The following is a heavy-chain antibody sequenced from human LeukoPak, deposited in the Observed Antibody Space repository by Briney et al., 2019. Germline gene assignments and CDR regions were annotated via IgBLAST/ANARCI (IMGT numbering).Heavy chain of an antibody. J-gene: IGHJ4*02. CDR2: ISSNGGNT. V-gene: IGHV3-64*01. D-gene: IGHD3-10*01. CDR1: GXIFSAFA. CDR3: ARGTYGSGTYFGCIDQ. Sequence: PGGSLRLSCAASGXIFSAFAMHWVRQAPGKGLEYVSAISSNGGNTYYANSVKGRFTISRDNSKNTLYLQMGSLRAEDMAVYYCARGTYGSGTYFGCIDQWGQGTLVTVSS.